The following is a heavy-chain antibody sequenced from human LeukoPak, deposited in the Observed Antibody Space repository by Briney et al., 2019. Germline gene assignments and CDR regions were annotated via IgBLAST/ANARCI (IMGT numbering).Heavy chain of an antibody. Sequence: GGSLRLSCAASGFTFSSYGMHWVRQAPGKGLEWVAFIRYDGSNKYYADSVKGRFTISRDNSKNTLYLQMNSLRAEDTAVYYCAKDRPRTSDGYNPFDYWGQGTLVTVSS. D-gene: IGHD5-24*01. CDR1: GFTFSSYG. CDR2: IRYDGSNK. V-gene: IGHV3-30*02. CDR3: AKDRPRTSDGYNPFDY. J-gene: IGHJ4*02.